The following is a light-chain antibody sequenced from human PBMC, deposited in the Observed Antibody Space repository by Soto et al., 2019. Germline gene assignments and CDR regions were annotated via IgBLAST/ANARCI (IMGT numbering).Light chain of an antibody. CDR3: QQYNNWPSWT. CDR2: WAS. V-gene: IGKV4-1*01. J-gene: IGKJ1*01. Sequence: DIVMTQSPDSLAVSLGERATINCKSSQSVLYSSNNKNYLAWYQQKPGQPPKLLIYWASTRESGVPDRFSGSGSGTDFTLTISSLQSEDFAVYYCQQYNNWPSWTFGQGTKVDI. CDR1: QSVLYSSNNKNY.